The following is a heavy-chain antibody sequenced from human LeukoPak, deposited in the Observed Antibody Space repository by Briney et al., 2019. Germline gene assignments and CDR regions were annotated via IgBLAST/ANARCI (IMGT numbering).Heavy chain of an antibody. CDR2: FSGNGGST. D-gene: IGHD3-22*01. V-gene: IGHV3-23*01. J-gene: IGHJ4*02. Sequence: PGESLRLSCVGSGFTFSSYGMNWVRQAPGKGLEWVSAFSGNGGSTYYADSVKGRFTISRDNSKNMLYLQMSSLRAEDTAVYYCATLITMIHWGQGTLVTVSS. CDR3: ATLITMIH. CDR1: GFTFSSYG.